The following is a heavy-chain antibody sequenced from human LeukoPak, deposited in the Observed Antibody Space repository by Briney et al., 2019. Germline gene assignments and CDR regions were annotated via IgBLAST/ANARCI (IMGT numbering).Heavy chain of an antibody. CDR1: GYTFTDYY. J-gene: IGHJ4*02. CDR2: INSNSGGI. V-gene: IGHV1-2*02. D-gene: IGHD6-6*01. Sequence: GASVKVSCKTSGYTFTDYYIHWMRQAPGQGLEWMGWINSNSGGISYAQKFQGRVTLTRDTPARTVFMELNRLTSDDTAVYYCARTSIAARRPDFDYWGQGTVVTVSS. CDR3: ARTSIAARRPDFDY.